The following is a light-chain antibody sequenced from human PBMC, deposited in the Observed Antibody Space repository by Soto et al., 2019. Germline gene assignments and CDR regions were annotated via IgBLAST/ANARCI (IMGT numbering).Light chain of an antibody. CDR1: QSISVW. J-gene: IGKJ1*01. CDR2: KAS. V-gene: IGKV1-5*03. CDR3: QQYNSYSPT. Sequence: DIQMTQSPSTLSASVGDRVTITCRASQSISVWLAWYQQKAGKAPNLLLYKASRLESGVPSRFSGSGSETEFTLTSSGLQPGDSATYYCQQYNSYSPTFGQGTKVEVK.